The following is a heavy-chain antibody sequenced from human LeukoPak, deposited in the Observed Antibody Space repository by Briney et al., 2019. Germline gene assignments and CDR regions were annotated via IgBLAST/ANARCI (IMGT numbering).Heavy chain of an antibody. D-gene: IGHD1-26*01. CDR3: ARDPDSGSFSSDY. CDR1: GFTFSSYS. Sequence: PGGSLRLSCAASGFTFSSYSMNWVRQAPGKGLEWVSYISSSSSTIYYADSVKSRFTISRDNAKNSLYLQMNSLRAEDTAVYYCARDPDSGSFSSDYWGQGTLVTVSS. CDR2: ISSSSSTI. J-gene: IGHJ4*02. V-gene: IGHV3-48*01.